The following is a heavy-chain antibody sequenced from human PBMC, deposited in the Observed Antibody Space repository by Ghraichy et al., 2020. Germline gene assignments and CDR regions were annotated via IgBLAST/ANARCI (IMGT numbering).Heavy chain of an antibody. CDR2: INPNSGGT. D-gene: IGHD3-22*01. CDR3: ARYPYYYDSSGYQYFQH. Sequence: ASVKVSCKASGYTFTGYYMHWVRQAPGQGLEWMGWINPNSGGTNYAQKFQGWVTMTRDTSISTAYMELSRLRSDDTAVYYCARYPYYYDSSGYQYFQHWGQGTLVTVSS. V-gene: IGHV1-2*04. J-gene: IGHJ1*01. CDR1: GYTFTGYY.